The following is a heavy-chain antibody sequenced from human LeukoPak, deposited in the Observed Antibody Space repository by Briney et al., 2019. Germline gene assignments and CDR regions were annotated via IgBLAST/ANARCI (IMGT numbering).Heavy chain of an antibody. CDR1: DGSISSYY. D-gene: IGHD3-10*01. CDR3: ARDRAYSDYKGTTYYFDY. V-gene: IGHV4-4*07. J-gene: IGHJ4*02. Sequence: SETLSLTCTVSDGSISSYYWSWIRQPAGKGLEWIGRMYTSGSTNYNPSLKSRVTMSVDTSKNQFSLKLSSVTAANTAVYYCARDRAYSDYKGTTYYFDYWGQGTLVTVSS. CDR2: MYTSGST.